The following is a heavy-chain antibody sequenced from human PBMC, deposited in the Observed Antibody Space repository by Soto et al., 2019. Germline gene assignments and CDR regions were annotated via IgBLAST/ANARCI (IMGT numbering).Heavy chain of an antibody. J-gene: IGHJ6*02. CDR1: GYSFTIYW. V-gene: IGHV5-10-1*01. Sequence: GESLKISCNGSGYSFTIYWISWVRQMPGKGLEWMGRIDPSDSYTNYSPSFQGHVTISADKSISTAYLQWSSLKASDTAMYYCARHSGGYWNYVGYYYYGMDVWGQGTTVTVSS. CDR2: IDPSDSYT. D-gene: IGHD1-7*01. CDR3: ARHSGGYWNYVGYYYYGMDV.